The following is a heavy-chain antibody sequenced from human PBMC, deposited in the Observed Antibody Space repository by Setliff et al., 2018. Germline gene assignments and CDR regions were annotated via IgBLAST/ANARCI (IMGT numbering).Heavy chain of an antibody. CDR2: IYHSGST. CDR3: ARSPGRGGYYYLTLYY. D-gene: IGHD3-22*01. CDR1: GYSISSGYY. V-gene: IGHV4-38-2*01. Sequence: SETLSLTCAVSGYSISSGYYWGWIRQPPGKGLEWIGNIYHSGSTYYNPSLKSRVTISVDTSKNQFSLKLSSVTAADTAVYYCARSPGRGGYYYLTLYYWGQGTLVTVSS. J-gene: IGHJ4*02.